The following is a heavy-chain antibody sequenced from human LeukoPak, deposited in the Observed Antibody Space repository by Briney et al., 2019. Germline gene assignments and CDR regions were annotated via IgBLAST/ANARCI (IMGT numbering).Heavy chain of an antibody. V-gene: IGHV3-15*01. CDR1: GFTFSNAW. CDR2: IKTQTDGGTT. Sequence: PGGSLRLSCAASGFTFSNAWMSWVRQAPGKGLEWVGRIKTQTDGGTTDYAAPVKGRFSISRDDSKTTLYLQMNSLRAEDTAVYYCAKDLQPLANWGQGTLVTVSS. CDR3: AKDLQPLAN. J-gene: IGHJ4*02. D-gene: IGHD1-1*01.